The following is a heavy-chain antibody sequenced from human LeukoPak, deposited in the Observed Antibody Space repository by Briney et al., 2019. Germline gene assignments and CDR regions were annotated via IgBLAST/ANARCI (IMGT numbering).Heavy chain of an antibody. D-gene: IGHD3-16*01. CDR2: FHHRGST. CDR3: ASGILGSYYFDL. Sequence: SEALSLTCAVPGGSFSGYYWSWIRQPPGKGLWWIAEFHHRGSTSYKPSLRSRVTLSGDASKNQISLKVTSVTTADTAVYYCASGILGSYYFDLGGRGTLVTVSS. J-gene: IGHJ2*01. V-gene: IGHV4-34*01. CDR1: GGSFSGYY.